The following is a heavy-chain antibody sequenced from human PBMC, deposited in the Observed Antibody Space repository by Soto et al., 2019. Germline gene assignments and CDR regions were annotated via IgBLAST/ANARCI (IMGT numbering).Heavy chain of an antibody. V-gene: IGHV3-33*01. CDR2: IWYDGSNK. Sequence: QVQLVESGGGVVQPGRSLRLSCAASGFTFSSYGMHWVRQAPDKGLEWVAVIWYDGSNKYYADSVKGRFTISRDNSKNTLYLQMNSLRVEDTAVYYCARGLVVAASGAFDVWGQGTMVTVSS. D-gene: IGHD2-15*01. CDR3: ARGLVVAASGAFDV. CDR1: GFTFSSYG. J-gene: IGHJ3*01.